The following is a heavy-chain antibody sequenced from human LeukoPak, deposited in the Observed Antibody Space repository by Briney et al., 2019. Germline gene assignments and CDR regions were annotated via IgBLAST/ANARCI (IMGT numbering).Heavy chain of an antibody. CDR3: ARARVVVAATYNWFDP. Sequence: GASVKVSCKASGYTFTGYYMHWVRQAPGQGLEWMGWINPNSGGTNYAQKFQGRVTMTRDTSISTAYMELSRLRSDDTAVYYCARARVVVAATYNWFDPWGQGTLVTVSS. CDR2: INPNSGGT. CDR1: GYTFTGYY. J-gene: IGHJ5*02. V-gene: IGHV1-2*02. D-gene: IGHD2-15*01.